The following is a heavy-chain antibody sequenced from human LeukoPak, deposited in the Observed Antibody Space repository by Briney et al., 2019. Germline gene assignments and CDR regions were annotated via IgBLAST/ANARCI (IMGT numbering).Heavy chain of an antibody. CDR3: AKSGYDSSGYYSDYYYYGMDV. CDR2: ISGSGGST. J-gene: IGHJ6*02. D-gene: IGHD3-22*01. CDR1: GFTFSSYA. Sequence: GGSLRLSCAASGFTFSSYAMSWVRQAPGKGLEWVSAISGSGGSTYYADSVKGRFTISRDNSKNTLYLQMNSLRAEDTAVYYCAKSGYDSSGYYSDYYYYGMDVWGQGTTVTVSS. V-gene: IGHV3-23*01.